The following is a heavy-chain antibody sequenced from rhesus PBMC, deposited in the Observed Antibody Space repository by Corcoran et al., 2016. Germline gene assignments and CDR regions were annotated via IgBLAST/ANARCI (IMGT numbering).Heavy chain of an antibody. Sequence: QVQLQESGPELVKPSETLSLTCAVSGGSISRNYWSWIRQPPGEGLEWIGYIGGSIASTTSNPSLQRLGTLSVDTSKTPLSLKLSSVTAADTAVYYGARSYDYEDDYGYLYNRFDVWGPGVLVTVSS. J-gene: IGHJ5-1*01. CDR2: IGGSIAST. CDR1: GGSISRNY. CDR3: ARSYDYEDDYGYLYNRFDV. V-gene: IGHV4S11*01. D-gene: IGHD3-9*01.